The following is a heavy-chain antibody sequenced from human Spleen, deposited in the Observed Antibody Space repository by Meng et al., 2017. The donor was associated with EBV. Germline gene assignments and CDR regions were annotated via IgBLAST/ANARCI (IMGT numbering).Heavy chain of an antibody. CDR2: IIPIFGTA. V-gene: IGHV1-69*06. Sequence: GKLLRAGAEVKKPGSSGKVSCKASGGTFSSYAISWGGQAPGQGLEWMGGIIPIFGTANYAQKFQGRVTITADKSTSTAYMELSSLRSEDTAVYYCAREGGEIPRVFDPWGQGTLVTVSS. CDR3: AREGGEIPRVFDP. J-gene: IGHJ5*02. CDR1: GGTFSSYA. D-gene: IGHD3-16*01.